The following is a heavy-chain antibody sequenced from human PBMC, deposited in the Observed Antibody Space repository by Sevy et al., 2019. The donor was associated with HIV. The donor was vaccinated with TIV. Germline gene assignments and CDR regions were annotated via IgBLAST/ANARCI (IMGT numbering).Heavy chain of an antibody. V-gene: IGHV1-18*01. CDR3: ARVSIVVVVAATPPSWFDP. CDR2: ISAYNGNT. CDR1: GYTFTSYG. J-gene: IGHJ5*02. D-gene: IGHD2-15*01. Sequence: ASVKVSCKASGYTFTSYGISWVRQAPGQGLEWIGWISAYNGNTNYAQKLQGRVTMTTDTSTSTAYMELRSLRSDGTAVYYCARVSIVVVVAATPPSWFDPWGQGTLVTVSS.